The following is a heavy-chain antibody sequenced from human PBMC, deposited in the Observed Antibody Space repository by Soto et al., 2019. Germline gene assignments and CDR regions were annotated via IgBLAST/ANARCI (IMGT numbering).Heavy chain of an antibody. CDR3: AHFRDSGYAPYFDY. CDR2: IYWDDDK. CDR1: GFSLSTSEVG. D-gene: IGHD5-12*01. Sequence: QITLKESGPTLVKPTQTLTLTCTFSGFSLSTSEVGVGWIRQPPGEALEWLALIYWDDDKRYSPSLNSRLTITKDTSKNQVVLTMTNMDPVDTATYYCAHFRDSGYAPYFDYWGQGTLVTVSS. V-gene: IGHV2-5*02. J-gene: IGHJ4*02.